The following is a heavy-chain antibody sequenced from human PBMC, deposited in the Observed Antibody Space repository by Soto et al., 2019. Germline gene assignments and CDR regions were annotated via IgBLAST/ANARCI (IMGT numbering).Heavy chain of an antibody. J-gene: IGHJ3*02. V-gene: IGHV3-7*05. CDR1: GFTFSSYW. D-gene: IGHD3-3*01. Sequence: PGGSLRLSCAASGFTFSSYWMSWVRQAPGKGLEWVANIKQDGSEKYYVDSVKGRFTISRDNAKNSLYLQMNSLRAEDTAVYYCARERGFFADDAFDIWGQGTMVTVSS. CDR2: IKQDGSEK. CDR3: ARERGFFADDAFDI.